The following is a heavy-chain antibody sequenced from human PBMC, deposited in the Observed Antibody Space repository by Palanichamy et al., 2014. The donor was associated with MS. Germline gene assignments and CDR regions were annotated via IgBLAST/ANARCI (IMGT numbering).Heavy chain of an antibody. D-gene: IGHD3-3*01. CDR1: GYTFTSYG. V-gene: IGHV1-18*01. Sequence: VQLVQSGAEVKKPGASVKVSCKASGYTFTSYGISWVRQAPGQGLEWMGWISAYNGNTNYAQKLQGRVTMTTDTSTSTAYMELRSLRSDGTAVYYCARDPGDVLRFLEWRTVDYWGQGTLVTVSS. CDR3: ARDPGDVLRFLEWRTVDY. CDR2: ISAYNGNT. J-gene: IGHJ4*02.